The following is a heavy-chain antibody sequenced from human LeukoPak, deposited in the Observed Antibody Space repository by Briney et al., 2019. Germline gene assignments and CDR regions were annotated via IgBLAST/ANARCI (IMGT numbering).Heavy chain of an antibody. CDR2: INSDGSST. J-gene: IGHJ4*02. CDR1: GFTFSSYW. V-gene: IGHV3-74*01. D-gene: IGHD5-12*01. CDR3: ARDDEPRGYRGYGIR. Sequence: PGGSLRLSCAASGFTFSSYWMHWVRQAPGKGLVWVSRINSDGSSTSYADSVKGRFTISRDNAKNTLYLQMNSLRAEDTAVYYCARDDEPRGYRGYGIRWGQGTLVTVSS.